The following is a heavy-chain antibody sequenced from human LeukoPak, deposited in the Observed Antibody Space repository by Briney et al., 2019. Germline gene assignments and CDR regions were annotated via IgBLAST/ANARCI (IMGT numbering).Heavy chain of an antibody. D-gene: IGHD5-18*01. Sequence: GGSLRLSCAASGFTFSSYAMHWVRQAPGKGLEWVAVISYDGSNKYYADSVKGRFTISRDNSKNTLYLQMNSLRAEDTAVYYCAKDTKIQLQGRIMEHNPWGQGTLVTVSS. J-gene: IGHJ5*02. CDR1: GFTFSSYA. CDR3: AKDTKIQLQGRIMEHNP. V-gene: IGHV3-30*04. CDR2: ISYDGSNK.